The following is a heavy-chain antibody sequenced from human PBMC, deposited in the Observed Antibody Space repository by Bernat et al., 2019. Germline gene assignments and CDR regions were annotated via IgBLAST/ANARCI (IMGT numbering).Heavy chain of an antibody. Sequence: QVQLVQSGAEVKKPGASVKVSCKASGYTFTSYGISWVRQAPGQGLEWMGWISAYNGNTNYAQQLQGSVTMTTDTSTSTAYMELRSLRSDDTAVYYCARARIDCSGGSCYTKNYYYYYMDVWGKGTTVTVSS. J-gene: IGHJ6*03. V-gene: IGHV1-18*01. CDR2: ISAYNGNT. CDR3: ARARIDCSGGSCYTKNYYYYYMDV. CDR1: GYTFTSYG. D-gene: IGHD2-15*01.